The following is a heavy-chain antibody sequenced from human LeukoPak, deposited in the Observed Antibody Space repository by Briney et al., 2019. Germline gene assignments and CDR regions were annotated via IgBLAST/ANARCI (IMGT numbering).Heavy chain of an antibody. CDR1: GFTFFDYG. Sequence: GGSLRLSCAASGFTFFDYGMTWVRQAPGKGLDWVSSISGSGGSTYYADSVTGRFTISRDNAKNSLYLQMNSLRAEDTALYYCARGYCSSGSCYSPAFDYWGQGTLVTVSS. J-gene: IGHJ4*02. CDR2: ISGSGGST. V-gene: IGHV3-23*01. CDR3: ARGYCSSGSCYSPAFDY. D-gene: IGHD2-15*01.